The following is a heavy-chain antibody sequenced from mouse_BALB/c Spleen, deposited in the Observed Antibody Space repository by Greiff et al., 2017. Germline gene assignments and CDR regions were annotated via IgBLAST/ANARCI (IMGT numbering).Heavy chain of an antibody. J-gene: IGHJ3*01. Sequence: VMLVESGPGLVAPSQSLSITCTVSGFSLTSYGVHWVRQPPGKGLEWLGVIWAGGSTNYNSALMSRLSISKDNSKSQVFLKMNSLQTDDTAMYYCARDWGNLAWFAYWGQGTLVTVSA. CDR3: ARDWGNLAWFAY. D-gene: IGHD2-1*01. V-gene: IGHV2-9*02. CDR2: IWAGGST. CDR1: GFSLTSYG.